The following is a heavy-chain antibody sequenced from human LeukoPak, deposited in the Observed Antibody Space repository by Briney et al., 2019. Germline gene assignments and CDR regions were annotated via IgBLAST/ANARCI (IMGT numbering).Heavy chain of an antibody. CDR3: AKERLYSGSPFSY. V-gene: IGHV3-30*02. CDR2: ITGDGNIK. J-gene: IGHJ4*02. D-gene: IGHD1-26*01. Sequence: GSLRLSCAASGFTFSDYAMHWVRQAPGKGLEWLTFITGDGNIKFHADSVKGRFSVSRDNSKNTQYLQMTSLRPEDTAVYYCAKERLYSGSPFSYWGQGTLVTVSS. CDR1: GFTFSDYA.